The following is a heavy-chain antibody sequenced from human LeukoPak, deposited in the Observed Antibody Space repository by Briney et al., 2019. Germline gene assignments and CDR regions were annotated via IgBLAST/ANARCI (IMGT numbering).Heavy chain of an antibody. D-gene: IGHD3-3*01. CDR3: AKGIGDFWRGCYFDY. CDR1: GGTFSSYA. Sequence: SVRVSCKASGGTFSSYAISWVLQAPGQGLEWMGRIIPIFGTANYAQKFQGRVTITTDESTSTAYMELSSLRSEDTAVYYCAKGIGDFWRGCYFDYWGQGTLVTVSS. J-gene: IGHJ4*02. CDR2: IIPIFGTA. V-gene: IGHV1-69*05.